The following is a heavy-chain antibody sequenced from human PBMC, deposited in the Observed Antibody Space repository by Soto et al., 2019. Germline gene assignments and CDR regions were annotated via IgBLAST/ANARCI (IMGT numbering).Heavy chain of an antibody. CDR3: ARAAIYYYYMDV. CDR2: IYYSGST. D-gene: IGHD6-25*01. CDR1: GGSISSYY. V-gene: IGHV4-59*08. Sequence: PSETLSLTCTVSGGSISSYYWSWIRQPPGKGLEWTGYIYYSGSTNYNPSLKSRVTISVDTSKNQFSLKLSSVTAADTAVYYCARAAIYYYYMDVWGKGTTVTVSS. J-gene: IGHJ6*03.